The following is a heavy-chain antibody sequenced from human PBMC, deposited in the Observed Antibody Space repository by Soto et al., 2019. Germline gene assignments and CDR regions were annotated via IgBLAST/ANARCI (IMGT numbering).Heavy chain of an antibody. Sequence: ASVKVSCKASGYTFTGYAMHWVRQAPGQRLEWMGWINAGNGNTKYSQKFQGRVTITRDTSASTAYMELSSLRSEDTAVYYCARDFVHGDHPEYFQHWGQGTLVTVSS. CDR1: GYTFTGYA. CDR3: ARDFVHGDHPEYFQH. J-gene: IGHJ1*01. D-gene: IGHD4-17*01. V-gene: IGHV1-3*01. CDR2: INAGNGNT.